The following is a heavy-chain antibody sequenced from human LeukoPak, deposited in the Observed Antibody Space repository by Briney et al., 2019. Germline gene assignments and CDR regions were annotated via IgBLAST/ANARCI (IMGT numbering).Heavy chain of an antibody. J-gene: IGHJ4*02. CDR1: GGSFSGYY. Sequence: SETLSLTCAVSGGSFSGYYWSWIRQPPREGLEWIWEINHSGSTNYNPSLKSRVTTSVDTSRNQFSLKLRAVTAADTAVYYLARCTTLWSGYGFDYWGQGTLVTVPS. V-gene: IGHV4-34*01. CDR2: INHSGST. CDR3: ARCTTLWSGYGFDY. D-gene: IGHD3-3*01.